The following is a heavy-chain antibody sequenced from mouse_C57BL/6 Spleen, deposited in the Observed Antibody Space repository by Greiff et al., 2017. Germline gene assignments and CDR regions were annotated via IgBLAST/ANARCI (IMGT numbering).Heavy chain of an antibody. CDR2: IWSGGST. V-gene: IGHV2-2*01. J-gene: IGHJ1*03. Sequence: VQLQESGPGLVQPSQSLSITCTVSGFSLTSYGVHWVRQSPGKGLEWLGVIWSGGSTDYNAAFISRLSISKDNSKSQVFFKMNSLQADDTAIYYCARNNEYDDDGDWYFDVWGTGTTVTVSS. D-gene: IGHD2-4*01. CDR1: GFSLTSYG. CDR3: ARNNEYDDDGDWYFDV.